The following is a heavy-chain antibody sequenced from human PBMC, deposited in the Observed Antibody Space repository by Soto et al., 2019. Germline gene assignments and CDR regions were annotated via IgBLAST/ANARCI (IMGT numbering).Heavy chain of an antibody. CDR1: GYTFTSYD. D-gene: IGHD5-18*01. J-gene: IGHJ6*03. CDR2: MNPNSGNT. CDR3: ARVYHTPDHYYYYYYMDV. V-gene: IGHV1-8*01. Sequence: VQLVQSGAEVKKPGASVKVSCKASGYTFTSYDINWVRQATGQGLEWMGWMNPNSGNTGYAQKFQGRVTMTRNTSISTAYMELSSLRSEDTAVYYCARVYHTPDHYYYYYYMDVWGKGTTVTVSS.